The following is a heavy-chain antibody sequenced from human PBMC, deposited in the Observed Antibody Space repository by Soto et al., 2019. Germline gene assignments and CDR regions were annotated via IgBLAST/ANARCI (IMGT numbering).Heavy chain of an antibody. D-gene: IGHD2-15*01. J-gene: IGHJ5*02. CDR3: ARHCSGGSCQGRFDP. CDR1: GGSGSSGSYC. V-gene: IGHV4-61*01. CDR2: INYSGST. Sequence: SETLCLTCTVSGGSGSSGSYCWSWIRQPPGKGLEWIGYINYSGSTNYNASLKSRVTISVDTSKNQFSLKLSSVTAADTAVYYCARHCSGGSCQGRFDPWGQGTPVTVSS.